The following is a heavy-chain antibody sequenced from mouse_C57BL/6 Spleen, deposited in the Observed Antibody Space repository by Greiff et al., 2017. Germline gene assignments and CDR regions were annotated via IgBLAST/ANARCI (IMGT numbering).Heavy chain of an antibody. V-gene: IGHV1-55*01. D-gene: IGHD1-1*01. CDR1: GYTFTSYW. Sequence: QVQLQQPGAELVKPGASVKMSCKASGYTFTSYWITWVKQRPGQGLEWIGDIYPGSGSTNYNEKFKSKATLTVDTSSSTAYMQLSSLTSEDSAVYYCARSGITTVVAHFDYWGQGTTRTVSS. CDR3: ARSGITTVVAHFDY. J-gene: IGHJ2*01. CDR2: IYPGSGST.